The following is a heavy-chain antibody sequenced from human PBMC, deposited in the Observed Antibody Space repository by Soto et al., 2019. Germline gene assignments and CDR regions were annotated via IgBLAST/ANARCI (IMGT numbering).Heavy chain of an antibody. CDR3: ATDTEYSSSQFDY. D-gene: IGHD6-6*01. V-gene: IGHV3-9*01. J-gene: IGHJ4*02. CDR1: GFTFDDYA. Sequence: SLRLSCAASGFTFDDYAMHWVRQAPGKGLEWVSGISWNSGSIAYADSVKGRFTISRDNAKNSLYLQMNSLRAEDTALYYCATDTEYSSSQFDYWGQGTLVTVSS. CDR2: ISWNSGSI.